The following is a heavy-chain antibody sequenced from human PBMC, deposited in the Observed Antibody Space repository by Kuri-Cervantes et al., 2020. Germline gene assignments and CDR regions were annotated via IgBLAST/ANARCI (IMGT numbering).Heavy chain of an antibody. CDR1: GFTFSSYS. CDR2: ISSSSSYI. Sequence: GESLKISCAASGFTFSSYSMNWVRQAPGKGLEWVSSISSSSSYIYYADSVKGRFTISRDNAKNSLYLQMNSLRAEDTAVYYCARDMSPWHVYYYYMDVRGKGTTVTVSS. J-gene: IGHJ6*03. V-gene: IGHV3-21*01. CDR3: ARDMSPWHVYYYYMDV. D-gene: IGHD3-16*01.